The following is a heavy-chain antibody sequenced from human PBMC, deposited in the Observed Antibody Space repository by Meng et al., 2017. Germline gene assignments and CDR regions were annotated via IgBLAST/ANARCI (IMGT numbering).Heavy chain of an antibody. Sequence: ARLQASGPGLLNLPGTLSLTGAVSVCSISSSYSWSWDRQPPVKELAWIGEIYHSGSTNYNPSLKSRVTISVDKSKNQFSLKLSSVTAADTAVYYCARDLIPAYYYDSSGYGYWGQGTLVTVSS. CDR2: IYHSGST. D-gene: IGHD3-22*01. V-gene: IGHV4-4*03. CDR3: ARDLIPAYYYDSSGYGY. CDR1: VCSISSSYS. J-gene: IGHJ4*02.